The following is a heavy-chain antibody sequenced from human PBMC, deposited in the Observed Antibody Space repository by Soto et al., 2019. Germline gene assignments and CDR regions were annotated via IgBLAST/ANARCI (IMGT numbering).Heavy chain of an antibody. V-gene: IGHV4-59*01. CDR2: IYYSGST. J-gene: IGHJ3*02. Sequence: TSETLSLTWTVSGGSISNYYWSRIRQPPGKGLEWIGYIYYSGSTNYNPSLKSRVTISVDTSKNQFSLKLSSVTAADTAVYYCARDCSGGSCSDAFDIWGQGTMVTVSS. CDR1: GGSISNYY. CDR3: ARDCSGGSCSDAFDI. D-gene: IGHD2-15*01.